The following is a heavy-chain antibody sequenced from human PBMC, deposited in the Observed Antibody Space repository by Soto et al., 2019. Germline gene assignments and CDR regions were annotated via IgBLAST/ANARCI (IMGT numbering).Heavy chain of an antibody. CDR1: GFSLSTYW. D-gene: IGHD5-12*01. J-gene: IGHJ6*02. Sequence: EVQLVESGGGLVQPGGSLRLSCAASGFSLSTYWMHWVRQVPGKGLIWVSRINTDGSSRSYADSVKGRFTISRDNAKNTLYRQMNSLRAEDTAVYYRANNHSGYDHGAYSYHGVDDWGQGTTVTVSS. CDR3: ANNHSGYDHGAYSYHGVDD. CDR2: INTDGSSR. V-gene: IGHV3-74*01.